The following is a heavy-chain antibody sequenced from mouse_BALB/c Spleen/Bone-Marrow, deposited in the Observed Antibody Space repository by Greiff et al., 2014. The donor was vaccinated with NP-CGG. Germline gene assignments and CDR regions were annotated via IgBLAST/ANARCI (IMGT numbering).Heavy chain of an antibody. D-gene: IGHD2-1*01. V-gene: IGHV5-17*02. CDR3: ARSHFYGNYFDY. J-gene: IGHJ2*01. CDR2: VSTGSTII. CDR1: GFTFSNFG. Sequence: EVKLVESGGGLVQPGGSRKLSCAASGFTFSNFGMHWFRQSPEKGLEWVAFVSTGSTIIYYADTVKGRFTISRDNPENTLFLQMTSLRSEDTAIYCCARSHFYGNYFDYWGQGTTLTVSS.